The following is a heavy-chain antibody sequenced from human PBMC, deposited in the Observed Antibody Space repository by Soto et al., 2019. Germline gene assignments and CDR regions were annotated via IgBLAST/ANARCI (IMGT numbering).Heavy chain of an antibody. CDR1: GYTFTSYG. J-gene: IGHJ1*01. D-gene: IGHD3-10*01. Sequence: QVQLVQSGAEVKKPGASVKVSCKASGYTFTSYGISWVRQAPGQGLEWMGWISAYNGNTNYEQKLQGRVTMTTDTSTTTAYMKLRSLRSDDTAVYYCARVYRITMVRGELSEYWGQGPLVTVSS. V-gene: IGHV1-18*01. CDR2: ISAYNGNT. CDR3: ARVYRITMVRGELSEY.